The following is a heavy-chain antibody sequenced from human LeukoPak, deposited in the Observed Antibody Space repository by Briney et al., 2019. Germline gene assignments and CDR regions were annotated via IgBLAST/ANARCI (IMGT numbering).Heavy chain of an antibody. V-gene: IGHV4-59*12. J-gene: IGHJ4*02. CDR1: GGSISSYY. CDR3: ASDTMVRGVIN. Sequence: PSETLSLTCTVSGGSISSYYWSWIRQPPGKGLEWIGYIYHSGSTYYNPSLKSRVTISVDRSKNQFSLKLSSVTAADTAVYYCASDTMVRGVINWGQGTLVTVSS. CDR2: IYHSGST. D-gene: IGHD3-10*01.